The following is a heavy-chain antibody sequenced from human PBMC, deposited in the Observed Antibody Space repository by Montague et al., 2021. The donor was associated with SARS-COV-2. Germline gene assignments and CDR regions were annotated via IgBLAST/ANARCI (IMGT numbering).Heavy chain of an antibody. D-gene: IGHD3-9*01. CDR1: GGSFSGYY. CDR3: ARLLLPETGSLNGFYFDF. CDR2: ISHSGST. J-gene: IGHJ4*02. Sequence: SETLSLTCAVYGGSFSGYYWSWIRQPPGKGLEWIGEISHSGSTNYNPSLKSRVTISIDTSKNQFSLKLSSVTAADTAVYYCARLLLPETGSLNGFYFDFWGQGALVTVSS. V-gene: IGHV4-34*01.